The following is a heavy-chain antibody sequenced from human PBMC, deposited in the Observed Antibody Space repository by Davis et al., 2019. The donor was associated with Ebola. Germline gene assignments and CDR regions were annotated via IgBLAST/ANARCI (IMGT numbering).Heavy chain of an antibody. J-gene: IGHJ5*02. CDR3: ARDQDCGGDCYSYWFDP. Sequence: SVKVSCKASGGTFSSYAISWVRQAPGQGLEWMGGIIPIFGTANYAQKFQGRVTITADKSTSTAYMELSSLRSEDTAVYYCARDQDCGGDCYSYWFDPWGQGTLVTVSS. V-gene: IGHV1-69*06. D-gene: IGHD2-21*02. CDR2: IIPIFGTA. CDR1: GGTFSSYA.